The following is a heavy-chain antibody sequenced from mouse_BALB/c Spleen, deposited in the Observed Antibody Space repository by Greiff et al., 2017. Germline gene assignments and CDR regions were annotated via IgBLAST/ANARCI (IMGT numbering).Heavy chain of an antibody. Sequence: EVQLVESGGGLVQPGGSRKLSCAASGFTFSSFGMHWVRQAPEKGLEWVAYISSGSSTIYYADTVKGRFTISRDNPKNTLFLQMTSLRSEDTAMYYCARFITTDYYAMDYWGQGTSVTVSS. CDR1: GFTFSSFG. CDR2: ISSGSSTI. D-gene: IGHD1-1*01. V-gene: IGHV5-17*02. J-gene: IGHJ4*01. CDR3: ARFITTDYYAMDY.